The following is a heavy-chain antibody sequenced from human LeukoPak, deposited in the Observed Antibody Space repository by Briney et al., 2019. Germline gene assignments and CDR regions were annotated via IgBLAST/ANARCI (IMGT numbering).Heavy chain of an antibody. V-gene: IGHV4-59*12. D-gene: IGHD6-19*01. J-gene: IGHJ4*02. CDR2: IYYSGST. Sequence: SETLSLTCTVSGGSISSYYWSWIRQPPGKGLEWIGYIYYSGSTNYNPSLKSRVTISVDTSKNQFSLKLSSVTASDTAVYYCAREEAGIAVVWGQGTLVTVSS. CDR1: GGSISSYY. CDR3: AREEAGIAVV.